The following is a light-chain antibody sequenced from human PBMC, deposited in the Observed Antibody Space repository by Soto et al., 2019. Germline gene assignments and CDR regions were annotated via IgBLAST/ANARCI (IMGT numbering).Light chain of an antibody. CDR3: QQYGGSSRT. J-gene: IGKJ1*01. V-gene: IGKV3-20*01. CDR2: ETN. Sequence: IVFTQSPDTLSLSPGERVTLSCRASQSVRNNYLAWYQQKPGQAPRLLIYETNRRATGIPDRFSGSGSGIDFTLTISRLESEDFEVYLCQQYGGSSRTFGLGTKVDIK. CDR1: QSVRNNY.